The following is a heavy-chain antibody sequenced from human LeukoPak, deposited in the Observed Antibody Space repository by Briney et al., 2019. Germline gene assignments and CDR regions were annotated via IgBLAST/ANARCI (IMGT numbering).Heavy chain of an antibody. CDR3: AKYNGQLLEQWYYDY. CDR1: GFTFSNYA. J-gene: IGHJ4*02. D-gene: IGHD1/OR15-1a*01. V-gene: IGHV3-23*01. CDR2: IDKNDATT. Sequence: GGSLRLSCAASGFTFSNYAMSWVRQAPGKGLEWVSSIDKNDATTNYADSVRGRFTISRDNSKNTLHRQMSSLRAEDTAVYYCAKYNGQLLEQWYYDYWGQGTLVTVSS.